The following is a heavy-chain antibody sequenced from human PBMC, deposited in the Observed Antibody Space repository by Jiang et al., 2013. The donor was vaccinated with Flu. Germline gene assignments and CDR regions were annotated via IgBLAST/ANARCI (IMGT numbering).Heavy chain of an antibody. J-gene: IGHJ6*02. CDR3: ARIDYYGSGRSPQGMDV. Sequence: SGPGLVKPSGDPVPHLHCLWWLHQFLLLELDPAAPREGTGVDWLYLLHWEHQLQPLLRSRVTISVDTPKNQFSLKLNSVTAADTAVYYCARIDYYGSGRSPQGMDVWGQGTTVTVSS. D-gene: IGHD3-10*01. CDR1: WLHQFLL. CDR2: LLHWEH. V-gene: IGHV4-59*01.